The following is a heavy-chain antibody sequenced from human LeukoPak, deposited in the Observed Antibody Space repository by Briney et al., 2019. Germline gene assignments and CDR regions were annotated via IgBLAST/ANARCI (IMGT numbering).Heavy chain of an antibody. CDR2: IYYSGST. D-gene: IGHD2-15*01. CDR1: GGSISGYY. J-gene: IGHJ4*02. CDR3: ARKAANFDY. Sequence: SETLSLTCTVSGGSISGYYWSWLRQPPGKGLEWLAYIYYSGSTNYNPSLKSRVTISVDTSNNQFSLKLSSVTAADTAVYYCARKAANFDYWGQGTLVTVSS. V-gene: IGHV4-59*01.